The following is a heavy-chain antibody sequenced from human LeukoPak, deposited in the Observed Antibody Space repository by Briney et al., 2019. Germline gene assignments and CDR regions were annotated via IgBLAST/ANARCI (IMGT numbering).Heavy chain of an antibody. V-gene: IGHV4-30-2*01. Sequence: SQTLSLTCAVSSRSISSGGYSWSWLRQPPGKGLEWIGYIYHSRSTYYNPSLKSRVTISVDRAKNQFSLKLSSVTAADTAVYCCAREVHSSSGDLINWFDPWGQGTLVTVSS. D-gene: IGHD6-13*01. CDR2: IYHSRST. J-gene: IGHJ5*02. CDR1: SRSISSGGYS. CDR3: AREVHSSSGDLINWFDP.